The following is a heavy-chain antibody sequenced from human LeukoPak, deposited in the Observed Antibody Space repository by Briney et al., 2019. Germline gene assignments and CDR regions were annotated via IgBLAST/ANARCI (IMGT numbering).Heavy chain of an antibody. CDR2: ISSSISYI. J-gene: IGHJ4*02. CDR3: ARDPPIYGSGSYYTDY. D-gene: IGHD3-10*01. CDR1: GVTFSTYS. Sequence: PLGSLRPSFADSGVTFSTYSMNWVRHSPGKGLEWVSSISSSISYIYYADSVKGRFTISRDNAKNSLYLQMNSLRAEDTAVYYCARDPPIYGSGSYYTDYWGQGTLVTVSS. V-gene: IGHV3-21*01.